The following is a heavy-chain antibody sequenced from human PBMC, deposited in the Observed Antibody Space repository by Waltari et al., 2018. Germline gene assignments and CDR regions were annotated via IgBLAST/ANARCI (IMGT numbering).Heavy chain of an antibody. CDR1: GFTFSSYA. D-gene: IGHD4-17*01. CDR3: AKDMGATVVKGCFDY. J-gene: IGHJ4*02. V-gene: IGHV3-23*01. Sequence: EVQLLESGGGLVQPGGSLRLSCAASGFTFSSYAMSWVRQAQGKGLEWVSAISGSGGSTYYADSVKGRFTISRDNSKNTLYLQMNSLRAEDTAVYYCAKDMGATVVKGCFDYWGQGTLVTVSS. CDR2: ISGSGGST.